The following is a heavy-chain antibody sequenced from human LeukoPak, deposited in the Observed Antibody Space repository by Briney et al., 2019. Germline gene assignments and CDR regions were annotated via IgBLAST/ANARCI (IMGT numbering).Heavy chain of an antibody. V-gene: IGHV3-30*18. Sequence: PGRSLRLSCAASGFTFSSFVMHWVRQAPGKGLEWVAVISKDGSDKYYVDSVKGRFAISRDNSRNTLYLQMNSLRAEDTAVYFCAEESCTMTNCLGDWGQGTLVTVSS. CDR3: AEESCTMTNCLGD. CDR2: ISKDGSDK. D-gene: IGHD2-8*01. J-gene: IGHJ4*02. CDR1: GFTFSSFV.